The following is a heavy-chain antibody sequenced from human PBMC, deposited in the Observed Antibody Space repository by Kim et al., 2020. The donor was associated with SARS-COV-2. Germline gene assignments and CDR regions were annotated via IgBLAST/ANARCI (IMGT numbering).Heavy chain of an antibody. V-gene: IGHV4-39*01. Sequence: YYNPSLKGRVTISVDTSKNQFSLKLSSVTAADTAVYYSYSYDSSGYYADYWGQGTLVTVSS. CDR3: YSYDSSGYYADY. J-gene: IGHJ4*02. D-gene: IGHD3-22*01.